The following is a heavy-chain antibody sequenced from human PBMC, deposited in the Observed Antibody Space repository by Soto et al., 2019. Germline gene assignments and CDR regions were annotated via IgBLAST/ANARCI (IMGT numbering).Heavy chain of an antibody. Sequence: GGSLRLSCAASGFTFSSNYMSWVRQAPGKGLEWVAVIYSGSTIYYADSLQGRYTSSRDNAKNSLYLQMNSLRAEDTAVYYCARSAFNWFHPRGQGSLVTVSS. CDR2: IYSGSTI. J-gene: IGHJ5*02. D-gene: IGHD3-3*02. V-gene: IGHV3-53*01. CDR1: GFTFSSNY. CDR3: ARSAFNWFHP.